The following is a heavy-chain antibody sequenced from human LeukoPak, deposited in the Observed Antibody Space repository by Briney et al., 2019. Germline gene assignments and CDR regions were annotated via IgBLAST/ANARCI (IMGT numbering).Heavy chain of an antibody. CDR2: IYHSGST. CDR1: GGSISSTNW. CDR3: ARRGYSYGCRDCGYYFDY. Sequence: SETLSLTCAVSGGSISSTNWWSWVRPPPGKGLEWIGSIYHSGSTYYNPSLKSRVTISVDTSKNQFSLKLSSVTAADTAVYYCARRGYSYGCRDCGYYFDYWGQGTLVTVSS. J-gene: IGHJ4*02. D-gene: IGHD5-18*01. V-gene: IGHV4-4*02.